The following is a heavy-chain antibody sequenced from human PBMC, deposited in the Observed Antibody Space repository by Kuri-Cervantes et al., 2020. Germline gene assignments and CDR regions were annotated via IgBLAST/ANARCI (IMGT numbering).Heavy chain of an antibody. CDR3: SRDAEGHFDS. J-gene: IGHJ4*02. Sequence: GESLKISCAASGFTFSSYEMNWVRQAPGKGLEWVSYISSSGSTIYYADSVKGRFTISRDNAKNTLYLQMNSLRAEDTAVYFCSRDAEGHFDSWGQGTLVTVSS. CDR2: ISSSGSTI. CDR1: GFTFSSYE. V-gene: IGHV3-48*03.